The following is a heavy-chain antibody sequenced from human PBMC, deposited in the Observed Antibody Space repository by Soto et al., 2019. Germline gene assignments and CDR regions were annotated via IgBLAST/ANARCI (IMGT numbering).Heavy chain of an antibody. Sequence: SEPLSLTFTVSGGSISRSYWPWIRRSPGKGLGGIGYIYYSGSTNYNPSLKSRVTIAVDTSKNQFSLKLSSVTAADTAVYYCARGGQYYDFWSGDYYYYGMDVWGQGTTVTVSS. D-gene: IGHD3-3*01. CDR3: ARGGQYYDFWSGDYYYYGMDV. CDR2: IYYSGST. CDR1: GGSISRSY. V-gene: IGHV4-59*01. J-gene: IGHJ6*02.